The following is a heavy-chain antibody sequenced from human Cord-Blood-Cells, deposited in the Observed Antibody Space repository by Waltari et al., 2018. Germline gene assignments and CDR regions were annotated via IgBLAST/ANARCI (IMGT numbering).Heavy chain of an antibody. CDR2: INHSGST. CDR3: ARGLRGHYLDY. CDR1: GGSFSGYY. V-gene: IGHV4-34*01. Sequence: QVQLQQWGAGLLKPSETLSLTCAVYGGSFSGYYWSWIRQPPGKGLEWIGEINHSGSTNYNPSLRSRVTISVDTSKNQFSLKLSSVTAADTAVYYCARGLRGHYLDYWGQGTLVTVSS. J-gene: IGHJ4*02.